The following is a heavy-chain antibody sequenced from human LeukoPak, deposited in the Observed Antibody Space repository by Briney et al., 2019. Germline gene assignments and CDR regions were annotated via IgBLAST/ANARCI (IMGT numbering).Heavy chain of an antibody. CDR1: GLSFSSYA. J-gene: IGHJ4*02. Sequence: GGSLRLSCAASGLSFSSYAMHWVRQAPGKGLEWVANIKQDGSEKYYVDSVKGRFTISRDNAKNSLYLQMNSLRAEDTAVYYCARSPRSPLYYDYVWGSNGFDYWGQGTLVTVSS. V-gene: IGHV3-7*03. D-gene: IGHD3-16*01. CDR3: ARSPRSPLYYDYVWGSNGFDY. CDR2: IKQDGSEK.